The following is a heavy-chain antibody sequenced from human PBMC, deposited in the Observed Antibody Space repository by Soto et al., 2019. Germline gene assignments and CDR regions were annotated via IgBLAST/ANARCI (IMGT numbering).Heavy chain of an antibody. CDR2: INAGNGNT. Sequence: QVQLVQSGAEVKKPGASVKVSCKASGYTFTSYAMHWVRQAPGQRLEWMGWINAGNGNTKYSQKFQGRVTITRDTSASTAYMELSSLRSEDTAVYYCARDGYSGYADWEGGNWFDPWGQGTLVTVSS. J-gene: IGHJ5*02. CDR3: ARDGYSGYADWEGGNWFDP. V-gene: IGHV1-3*01. D-gene: IGHD5-12*01. CDR1: GYTFTSYA.